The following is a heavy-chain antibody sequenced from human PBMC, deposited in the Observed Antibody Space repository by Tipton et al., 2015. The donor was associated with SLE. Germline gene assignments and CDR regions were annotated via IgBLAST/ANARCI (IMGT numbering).Heavy chain of an antibody. CDR3: ARGNWFNP. Sequence: QSGAEVKKPGSSVRLSCEASGDTFNDYTISWMRQAPGQGLEWVGRIVPILDESSYAQNFEGRVTITTDKSTSTAYMELTSLTSEDTAVYYCARGNWFNPWGQGTLVTVSS. CDR1: GDTFNDYT. CDR2: IVPILDES. J-gene: IGHJ5*02. V-gene: IGHV1-69*02.